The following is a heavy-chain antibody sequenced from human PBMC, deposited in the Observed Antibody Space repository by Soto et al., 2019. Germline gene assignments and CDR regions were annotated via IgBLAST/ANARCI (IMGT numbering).Heavy chain of an antibody. Sequence: WGAVRLTCGVSGFSISSYAMSLIRQAPGKGLEWVSAISGSGGSTYYAASVKGRFTISRDNSKNTLYLQMNSLRAEDTAVYYCAXSRCGGDYYFHYFDCWGQGTLVTVSS. J-gene: IGHJ4*02. CDR1: GFSISSYA. V-gene: IGHV3-23*01. D-gene: IGHD2-21*01. CDR2: ISGSGGST. CDR3: AXSRCGGDYYFHYFDC.